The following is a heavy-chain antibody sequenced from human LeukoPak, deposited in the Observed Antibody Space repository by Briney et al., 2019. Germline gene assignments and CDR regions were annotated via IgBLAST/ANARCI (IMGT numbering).Heavy chain of an antibody. J-gene: IGHJ3*02. V-gene: IGHV4-59*01. Sequence: PSETLSLTCTVSGGSISSYYWSWIRQPPGKGLEWIGYIYYSGSTNYNPSLKSRVTISVDTSKNQFSLKLSSVTAADTAVYYCASLYYDSSGYYYHDAFDIWGQGTMVTVSS. D-gene: IGHD3-22*01. CDR1: GGSISSYY. CDR2: IYYSGST. CDR3: ASLYYDSSGYYYHDAFDI.